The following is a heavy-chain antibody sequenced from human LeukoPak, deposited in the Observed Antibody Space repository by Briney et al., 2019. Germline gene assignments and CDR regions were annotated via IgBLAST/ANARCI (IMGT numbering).Heavy chain of an antibody. D-gene: IGHD1-14*01. CDR2: IYPGDSDT. J-gene: IGHJ6*02. CDR1: GYSFTSYW. Sequence: GESLKISCKGSGYSFTSYWIGWVRQMPGKGLEWMGIIYPGDSDTRYSPSFQGQVTISADKSISTAYLQWSSLKASDTATYYCASSEAPGLYYYGMDVWGQGTTVTVSS. CDR3: ASSEAPGLYYYGMDV. V-gene: IGHV5-51*01.